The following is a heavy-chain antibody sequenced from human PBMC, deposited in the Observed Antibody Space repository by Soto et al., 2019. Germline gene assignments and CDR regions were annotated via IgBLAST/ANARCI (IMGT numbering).Heavy chain of an antibody. CDR2: ISGSGGST. J-gene: IGHJ6*02. V-gene: IGHV3-23*01. CDR3: ARDNCGDTCPYYNGMDV. CDR1: GFTFSSHA. Sequence: GGSLRLSCAASGFTFSSHAMSWVRQAPGKGLEWVSAISGSGGSTYYADSVKGRFTISRDNSKNTLYLQMNSLRAEDTAVYYCARDNCGDTCPYYNGMDVWGQGTTVTVSS. D-gene: IGHD4-17*01.